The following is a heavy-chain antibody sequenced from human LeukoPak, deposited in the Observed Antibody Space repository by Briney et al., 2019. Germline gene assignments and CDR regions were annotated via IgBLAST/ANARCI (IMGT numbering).Heavy chain of an antibody. V-gene: IGHV3-30*03. CDR3: ATKGFKYIVVVPAAFGY. D-gene: IGHD2-2*01. CDR2: ISYDGSNK. J-gene: IGHJ4*02. CDR1: GFTFSSYG. Sequence: PGRSLRLSCAASGFTFSSYGMHWVRQAPGKGLEWVAVISYDGSNKYHADSVKGRFTISRDNSKNTLYLQMNSLRAEDTAVYYCATKGFKYIVVVPAAFGYWGQGTLVTVSS.